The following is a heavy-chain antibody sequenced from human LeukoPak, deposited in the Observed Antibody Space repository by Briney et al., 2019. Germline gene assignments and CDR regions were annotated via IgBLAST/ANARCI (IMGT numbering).Heavy chain of an antibody. CDR2: ISGSGDNT. CDR1: GFTFSTYA. Sequence: PGGSLGLSCAASGFTFSTYAMTWVRQAADKGLQWVSSISGSGDNTHYADSVKGRFTISRDNSKNTLYLQMNSLRDEDTAVYYCVKDPLWSGLLSHAFDIWGQGTMVTVSS. J-gene: IGHJ3*02. D-gene: IGHD3-10*01. V-gene: IGHV3-23*01. CDR3: VKDPLWSGLLSHAFDI.